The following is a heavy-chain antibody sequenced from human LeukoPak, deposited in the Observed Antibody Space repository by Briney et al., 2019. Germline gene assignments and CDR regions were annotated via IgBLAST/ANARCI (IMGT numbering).Heavy chain of an antibody. D-gene: IGHD3-10*01. CDR2: IYYSGST. CDR3: ARDRDYYGSGILDY. V-gene: IGHV4-31*03. J-gene: IGHJ4*02. CDR1: GGSISSGGYY. Sequence: SETLSLTCTVSGGSISSGGYYWSWIRQHPGKGLEWSGYIYYSGSTYYNPSLKSRVTISVDTSKNQFSLKLSSVTAADTAVYYCARDRDYYGSGILDYWGQGTLVTVSS.